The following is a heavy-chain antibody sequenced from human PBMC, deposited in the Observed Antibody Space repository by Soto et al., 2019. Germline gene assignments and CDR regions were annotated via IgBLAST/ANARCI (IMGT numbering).Heavy chain of an antibody. Sequence: VAVISYDGSNKYYADSVKGRFTISRDNSKNTLYLQMNSLRAEDTAVYYCARGGYYDSSGYYSDAFDIWGQGTMVTVSS. CDR3: ARGGYYDSSGYYSDAFDI. CDR2: ISYDGSNK. J-gene: IGHJ3*02. V-gene: IGHV3-30-3*01. D-gene: IGHD3-22*01.